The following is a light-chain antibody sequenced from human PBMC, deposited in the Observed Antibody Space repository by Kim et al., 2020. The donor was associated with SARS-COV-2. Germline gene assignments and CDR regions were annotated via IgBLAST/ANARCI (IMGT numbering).Light chain of an antibody. CDR2: DNS. J-gene: IGLJ1*01. CDR3: QSYDSSLSALYV. V-gene: IGLV1-40*01. CDR1: SSNIGAGYD. Sequence: VTVTCTGSSSNIGAGYDVHWYQQLPGTAPKLLIYDNSNRPSGVPDRFSGSKSGTSASLAITGLQAEDEADYYCQSYDSSLSALYVFGTGTKVTVL.